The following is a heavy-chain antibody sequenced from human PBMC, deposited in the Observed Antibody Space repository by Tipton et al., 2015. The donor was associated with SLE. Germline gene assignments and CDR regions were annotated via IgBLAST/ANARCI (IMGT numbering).Heavy chain of an antibody. CDR3: ARGAQYYDSSGFFDN. Sequence: LRLSCTVPGGSISSHYWNWIRQPPGKRPEWIGNVYYSGSINYNPSLKSRVTISVDTSKNQFSLKLSSVTAADTAVYYCARGAQYYDSSGFFDNWGQGTLVSVSS. CDR1: GGSISSHY. J-gene: IGHJ4*02. V-gene: IGHV4-59*11. CDR2: VYYSGSI. D-gene: IGHD3-22*01.